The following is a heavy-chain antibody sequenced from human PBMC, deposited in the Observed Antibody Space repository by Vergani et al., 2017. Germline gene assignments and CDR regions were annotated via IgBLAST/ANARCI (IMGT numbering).Heavy chain of an antibody. D-gene: IGHD4-17*01. CDR1: GYVFTSYD. CDR3: ARDAPYGDYGDDY. J-gene: IGHJ4*02. V-gene: IGHV1-8*01. Sequence: QVQLVQSGAEVKKTGASVTVSCKASGYVFTSYDINWVRQATGQGLEWLGWMNPNTGNTGYAQRFQGRVTMTRDTSTSTVYMELSSLRSEDTAVYYCARDAPYGDYGDDYWGQGTLVTVSS. CDR2: MNPNTGNT.